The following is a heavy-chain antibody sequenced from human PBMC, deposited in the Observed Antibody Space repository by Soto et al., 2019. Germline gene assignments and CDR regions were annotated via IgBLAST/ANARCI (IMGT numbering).Heavy chain of an antibody. CDR2: IRSKANNYAT. CDR3: TSLSGAGYNFDY. J-gene: IGHJ4*02. CDR1: GFTFSDSP. Sequence: PGGSLRLSCAASGFTFSDSPMHWVRQASGKGLEWVGRIRSKANNYATAYAASVRGRFTISRDDSKNTAYVQMNSLKTEDTALYYSTSLSGAGYNFDYWGQGTLVTVSS. V-gene: IGHV3-73*01. D-gene: IGHD3-9*01.